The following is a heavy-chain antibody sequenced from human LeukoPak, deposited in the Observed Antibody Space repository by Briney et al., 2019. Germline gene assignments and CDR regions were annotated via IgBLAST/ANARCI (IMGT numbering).Heavy chain of an antibody. Sequence: SETLSLTCTVSGGSVSSGNYYWSWNRQHPGKGLEWIGYVSHSGPTDINPSLKSRATIAVDTSTNQFSLRLTSVTAADTAIYYCARDTRLRGTNWFDPWGQGTLVTVSS. CDR1: GGSVSSGNYY. V-gene: IGHV4-31*03. D-gene: IGHD4-17*01. J-gene: IGHJ5*02. CDR2: VSHSGPT. CDR3: ARDTRLRGTNWFDP.